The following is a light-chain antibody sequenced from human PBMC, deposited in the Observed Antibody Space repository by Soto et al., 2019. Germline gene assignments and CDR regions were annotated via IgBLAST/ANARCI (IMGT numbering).Light chain of an antibody. J-gene: IGLJ1*01. CDR2: EVS. Sequence: QSVLTQPASVSGSPGQSITISCTGTNSDIGSYSHVAWYQQFPGKTPKLIIYEVSYRPSGVSHRFSASKSGNTASLTISGLQADDEADYYCISYTGSSTSYVFGTGTKVTAL. V-gene: IGLV2-14*01. CDR1: NSDIGSYSH. CDR3: ISYTGSSTSYV.